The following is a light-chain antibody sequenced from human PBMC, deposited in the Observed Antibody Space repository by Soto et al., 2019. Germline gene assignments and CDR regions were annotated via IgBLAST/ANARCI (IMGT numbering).Light chain of an antibody. CDR3: QQYGSSPLIT. Sequence: VLTQPSASLHLSPGERATLCCRASQSVSSYLAWYRQKPGQAPGLLIYGASSRATGIPDRFSGSGSGTDFTLTISILEPEDFAVYYCQQYGSSPLITFGQGTRLEIK. J-gene: IGKJ5*01. CDR2: GAS. CDR1: QSVSSY. V-gene: IGKV3-20*01.